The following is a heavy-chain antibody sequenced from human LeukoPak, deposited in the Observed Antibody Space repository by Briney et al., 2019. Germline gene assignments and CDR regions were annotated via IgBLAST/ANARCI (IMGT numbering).Heavy chain of an antibody. CDR1: GFTVSSNY. Sequence: GGSLRLSCAASGFTVSSNYMNWVRQAPGKGLEWVSVIYSSGSTYYADSVKGRSTISRDNSKNTLYLQMNSLRAEDTAVYYCAKVAEVGATGYYYYMDVWGKGTTVTISS. CDR2: IYSSGST. V-gene: IGHV3-66*01. CDR3: AKVAEVGATGYYYYMDV. D-gene: IGHD1-26*01. J-gene: IGHJ6*03.